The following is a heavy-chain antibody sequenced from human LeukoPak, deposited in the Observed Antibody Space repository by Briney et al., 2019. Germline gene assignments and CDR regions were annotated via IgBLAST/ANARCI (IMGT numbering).Heavy chain of an antibody. CDR2: ISGSGGYT. D-gene: IGHD2-2*01. CDR1: GFTFSIYA. J-gene: IGHJ5*02. Sequence: PGGSLRLSCAASGFTFSIYAMSWVRQAPGKGLEWGSGISGSGGYTYYVDSVKGRSTISRNNSKNTLYMKMSSLRAEDTAVYYCAKAPGHCTTATCSAWFDPWGQGTLVTVSS. V-gene: IGHV3-23*01. CDR3: AKAPGHCTTATCSAWFDP.